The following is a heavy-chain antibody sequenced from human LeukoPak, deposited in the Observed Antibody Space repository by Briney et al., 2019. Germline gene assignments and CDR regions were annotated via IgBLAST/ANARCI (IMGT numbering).Heavy chain of an antibody. V-gene: IGHV1-24*01. J-gene: IGHJ3*02. D-gene: IGHD2-2*01. CDR1: GYTLTELS. CDR3: ATVLVVVPAAMRTDAFDI. CDR2: FDPEDGET. Sequence: GASVKVSCKVSGYTLTELSMHWVRQAPGKGLEWMGGFDPEDGETIYAQKFQSRVTMTEDTSTDTAYMELSSLRSEDTAVYYCATVLVVVPAAMRTDAFDIWGQGTMVTVSS.